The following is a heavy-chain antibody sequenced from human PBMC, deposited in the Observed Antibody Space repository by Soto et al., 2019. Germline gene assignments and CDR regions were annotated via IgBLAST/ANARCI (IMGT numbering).Heavy chain of an antibody. CDR2: MNPNSGNT. V-gene: IGHV1-8*01. Sequence: RASVKVSGKGSGYTFTSDDINWVRQATGQGLEWMGWMNPNSGNTGYAQKFQGRVTMTRNTSISTAYMELSSLRSEDTAVYYCARSANKCSGGSCYVTYFDYWGQGTLVPVSS. J-gene: IGHJ4*02. CDR3: ARSANKCSGGSCYVTYFDY. CDR1: GYTFTSDD. D-gene: IGHD2-15*01.